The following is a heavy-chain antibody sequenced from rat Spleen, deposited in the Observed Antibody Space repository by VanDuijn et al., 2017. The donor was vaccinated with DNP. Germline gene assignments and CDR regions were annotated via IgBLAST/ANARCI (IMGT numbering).Heavy chain of an antibody. CDR3: ARHFGLYYFDY. CDR1: GFTFSNYY. CDR2: ISTGRGTT. J-gene: IGHJ2*01. D-gene: IGHD3-1*01. Sequence: EVQLVESGGGLVQPGGSMKLSCVASGFTFSNYYMAWVRQAPTTGLEWVASISTGRGTTYYRDSVKGRLTISRDNTKSTLYLQMNSLRSEDTATYYCARHFGLYYFDYWGQGVMVTVSS. V-gene: IGHV5-25*01.